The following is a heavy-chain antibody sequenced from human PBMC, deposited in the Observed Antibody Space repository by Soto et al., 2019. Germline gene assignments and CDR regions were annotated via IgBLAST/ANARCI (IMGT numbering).Heavy chain of an antibody. CDR1: GGCFSGYY. CDR3: VRLIGNSWLDS. Sequence: PSETLSLTCAVYGGCFSGYYWSWIRQPPGKGLEWIGEINHSGSTNYNPSLKSRVTISVDTSNNQLSLQLNSVTPDDTAVYYCVRLIGNSWLDSWGQGTLVTVLL. D-gene: IGHD2-8*01. CDR2: INHSGST. V-gene: IGHV4-34*01. J-gene: IGHJ5*01.